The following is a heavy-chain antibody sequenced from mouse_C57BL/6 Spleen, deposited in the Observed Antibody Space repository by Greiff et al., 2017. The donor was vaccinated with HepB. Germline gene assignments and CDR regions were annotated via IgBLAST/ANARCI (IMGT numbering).Heavy chain of an antibody. CDR3: ARRGIYYDYEGFAY. Sequence: QVQLQQPGAELVKPGASVKLSCKASGYTFTSYWMQWVKQRPGQGLEWIGEIDPSDSYTNYNQKFKGKATLTVDPSSSTAYMQLSSLTSEDSAVYYCARRGIYYDYEGFAYWGQGTLVTVSA. CDR1: GYTFTSYW. J-gene: IGHJ3*01. D-gene: IGHD2-4*01. V-gene: IGHV1-50*01. CDR2: IDPSDSYT.